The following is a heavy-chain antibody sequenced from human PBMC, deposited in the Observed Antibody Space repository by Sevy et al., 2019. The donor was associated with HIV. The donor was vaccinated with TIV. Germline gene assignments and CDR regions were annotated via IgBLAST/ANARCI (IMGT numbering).Heavy chain of an antibody. CDR3: ARDVGYCSGGSCRYYYYGMDV. V-gene: IGHV3-30-3*01. Sequence: GGSLRLSCAASGFTFSSYAMHWVRQAPGKGLEWVAVISYDGSNKYYEDSVKARFTISRDNSRNTLYLQMNSLRAEDTAVYYCARDVGYCSGGSCRYYYYGMDVWGQGTTVTVSS. CDR1: GFTFSSYA. D-gene: IGHD2-15*01. J-gene: IGHJ6*02. CDR2: ISYDGSNK.